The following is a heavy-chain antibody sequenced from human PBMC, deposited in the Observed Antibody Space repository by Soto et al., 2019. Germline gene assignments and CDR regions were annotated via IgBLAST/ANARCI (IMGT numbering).Heavy chain of an antibody. CDR2: IYPGDSDT. CDR3: ARHISNSRYYYYAMDV. Sequence: GESLKISCKGSGYTFTDYWIGWVRQLPGKGLEWMGIIYPGDSDTRYSPSFQGHVTITVDKSTSTAYLQWNTLKASDTAMYYCARHISNSRYYYYAMDVWGQRTTVTV. D-gene: IGHD4-4*01. CDR1: GYTFTDYW. J-gene: IGHJ6*02. V-gene: IGHV5-51*01.